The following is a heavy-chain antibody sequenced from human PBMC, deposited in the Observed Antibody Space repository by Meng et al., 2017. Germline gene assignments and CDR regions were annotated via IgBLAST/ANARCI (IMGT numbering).Heavy chain of an antibody. V-gene: IGHV5-51*01. Sequence: KVSCKGSGYSFTSYWIGWVRQMPGKGLEWMGIIYPGDSDTRYSPSSQGQVTTSADKSISTAYLQWSSMKASDTAMYYCARSIAAAGTLFHAFDIWGQGTMATVSS. CDR3: ARSIAAAGTLFHAFDI. CDR2: IYPGDSDT. D-gene: IGHD6-13*01. J-gene: IGHJ3*02. CDR1: GYSFTSYW.